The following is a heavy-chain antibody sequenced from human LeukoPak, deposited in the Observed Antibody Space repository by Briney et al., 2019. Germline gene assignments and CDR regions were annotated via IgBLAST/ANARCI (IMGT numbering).Heavy chain of an antibody. CDR3: ARQVDGSGSPSMDY. V-gene: IGHV5-51*01. J-gene: IGHJ4*02. CDR1: GYSFTTHW. D-gene: IGHD3-10*01. Sequence: GESLKISCKASGYSFTTHWIGWVRQMPGKGLEWMGIIYPGDSDTRYSPSFQGHVTISADKSISTAYLQWSSLKASDTAMYYCARQVDGSGSPSMDYWGQGTLVTVSS. CDR2: IYPGDSDT.